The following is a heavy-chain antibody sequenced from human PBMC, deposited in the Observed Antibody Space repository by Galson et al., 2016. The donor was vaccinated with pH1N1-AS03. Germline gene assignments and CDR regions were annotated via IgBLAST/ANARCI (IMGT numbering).Heavy chain of an antibody. CDR3: ARPAHYDSSGRDALDF. CDR1: GYGFNGYW. Sequence: QSGAEVKEPGDSLKISCKSSGYGFNGYWTGWVRQMPGKGLEWMGIIFPGDSDTRYSPSFQGQVTISADKSTRTTYLQWRSLKASDTAIYYCARPAHYDSSGRDALDFGGQGTMLIVSS. J-gene: IGHJ3*01. V-gene: IGHV5-51*03. CDR2: IFPGDSDT. D-gene: IGHD3-22*01.